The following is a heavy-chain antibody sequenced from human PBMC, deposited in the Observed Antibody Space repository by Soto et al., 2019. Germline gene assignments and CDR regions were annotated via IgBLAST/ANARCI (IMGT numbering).Heavy chain of an antibody. D-gene: IGHD3-3*01. CDR2: IYPGDSDT. V-gene: IGHV5-51*01. J-gene: IGHJ5*02. CDR3: ARRGGYDFWSGYAYNWFDP. CDR1: GYSFTSYW. Sequence: GESLKISCNGSGYSFTSYWIGWVRQMPGKGLEWMGIIYPGDSDTRYSPSFQGQVTISADKSISTAYLQWSSLKASDTAMYYCARRGGYDFWSGYAYNWFDPWDQGTLVTVSS.